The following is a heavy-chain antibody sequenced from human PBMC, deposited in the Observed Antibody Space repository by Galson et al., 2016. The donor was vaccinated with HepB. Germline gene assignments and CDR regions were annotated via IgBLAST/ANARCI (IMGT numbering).Heavy chain of an antibody. D-gene: IGHD1-14*01. CDR1: GYTFSSYA. V-gene: IGHV3-23*01. J-gene: IGHJ3*02. CDR3: AGCLQEITGDYAFDI. CDR2: ISGGGGLT. Sequence: SLRLSCAASGYTFSSYAMSWVRQAPGKGLEWVSGISGGGGLTHYRHSVRGRFTISRDNSKNTLYLQMINLRAEDTAIYYCAGCLQEITGDYAFDIWGRGTMATVSP.